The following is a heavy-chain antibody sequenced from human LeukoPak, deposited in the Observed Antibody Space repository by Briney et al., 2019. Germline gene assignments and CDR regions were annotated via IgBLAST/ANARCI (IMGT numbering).Heavy chain of an antibody. D-gene: IGHD6-19*01. CDR1: GGTFSSYA. CDR2: IIPILGIA. J-gene: IGHJ4*02. Sequence: SSVKVSCKASGGTFSSYAIRWLRQAPGQGLEWVGRIIPILGIANYAQKFQGRVTITADKSTSTAYMELSSLRSEDTAVYYCGRAAAVAGLDYWGQGTLVTVSS. CDR3: GRAAAVAGLDY. V-gene: IGHV1-69*04.